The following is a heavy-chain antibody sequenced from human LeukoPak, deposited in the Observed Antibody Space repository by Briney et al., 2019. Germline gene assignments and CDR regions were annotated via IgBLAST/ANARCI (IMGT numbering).Heavy chain of an antibody. D-gene: IGHD6-13*01. V-gene: IGHV4-38-2*02. J-gene: IGHJ4*02. CDR3: ARDSIAAAGRSDY. CDR1: GYSISSGYY. CDR2: IYHSGST. Sequence: PSETLTLTCTVSGYSISSGYYWGWIRQPPGKGLEWIGSIYHSGSTYYNPSLKSRVTISVDTSKNQFSLKLSSVTAADTAVYYCARDSIAAAGRSDYWGQGTLVTVSS.